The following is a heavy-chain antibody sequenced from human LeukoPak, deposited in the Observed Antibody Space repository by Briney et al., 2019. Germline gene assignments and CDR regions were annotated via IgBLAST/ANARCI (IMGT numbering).Heavy chain of an antibody. Sequence: ASVKVSCKASGYTFTSYYMHWVRQAPGQGLEWMGWINPNSGGTNFAQKFQGRVTMTRDTPITTAYMELSRLRSDDTAVYYCARDGYSGRFDPWGQGTLVTVSS. CDR3: ARDGYSGRFDP. CDR1: GYTFTSYY. V-gene: IGHV1-2*02. D-gene: IGHD5-12*01. CDR2: INPNSGGT. J-gene: IGHJ5*02.